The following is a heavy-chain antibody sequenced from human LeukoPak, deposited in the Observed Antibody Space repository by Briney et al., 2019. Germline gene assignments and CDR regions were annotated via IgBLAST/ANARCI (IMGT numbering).Heavy chain of an antibody. CDR2: ISGSGGST. J-gene: IGHJ6*02. CDR1: GFTFSRYA. Sequence: PGGSLRLSCAASGFTFSRYAMSWVRQAPGKGLEWVSAISGSGGSTYYADSVKGRFTISRDNSKNTLYVQMNSLRAEDTAVYYCAKVVEYSSSSYYYYYYGMDVWGQGTTVTASS. D-gene: IGHD6-6*01. V-gene: IGHV3-23*01. CDR3: AKVVEYSSSSYYYYYYGMDV.